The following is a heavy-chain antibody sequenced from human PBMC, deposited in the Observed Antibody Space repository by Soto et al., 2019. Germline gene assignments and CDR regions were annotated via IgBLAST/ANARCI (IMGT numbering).Heavy chain of an antibody. CDR3: ARLGPYGSESYSFRYNWFDP. J-gene: IGHJ5*02. CDR2: IYSGGSS. D-gene: IGHD3-10*01. Sequence: HPGGSLRLSCAASGFTVSSKYMSWVRQAPGKGLEWVSVIYSGGSSYYAVSVQGRFTISRDNSKNTVYLQMNSLRGEDTAMYYCARLGPYGSESYSFRYNWFDPWGQGT. V-gene: IGHV3-53*01. CDR1: GFTVSSKY.